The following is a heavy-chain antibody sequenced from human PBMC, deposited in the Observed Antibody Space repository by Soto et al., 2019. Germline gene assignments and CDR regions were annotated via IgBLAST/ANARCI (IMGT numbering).Heavy chain of an antibody. CDR2: INHSGST. D-gene: IGHD3-16*02. Sequence: QVQLQQWGAGLLKPSETLSLTCAVYGGSFSGYYWSWIRQPPGKGLEWIGEINHSGSTNYNPSLKSRVTISVDTSKNQFSLKLSSVTAADTAVYYCARGCWPVLSARWFDPRGQGTLVTVSS. CDR3: ARGCWPVLSARWFDP. J-gene: IGHJ5*02. V-gene: IGHV4-34*01. CDR1: GGSFSGYY.